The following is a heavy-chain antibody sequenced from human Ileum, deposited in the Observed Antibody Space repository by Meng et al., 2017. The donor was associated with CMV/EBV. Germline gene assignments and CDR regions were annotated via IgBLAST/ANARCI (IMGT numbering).Heavy chain of an antibody. CDR2: IYYSGSP. Sequence: QVQLQESGPGLVKPSQTLFLTCTVSGGSITSGNYYWSWIRQPPGRGLEWIGYIYYSGSPYYKPSLKSRVTISLDTSKNQFSLNLRSVTATDSAVYYCVRQVVAASFDYWGQGALVTVSS. CDR3: VRQVVAASFDY. CDR1: GGSITSGNYY. J-gene: IGHJ4*02. V-gene: IGHV4-30-4*08. D-gene: IGHD2-15*01.